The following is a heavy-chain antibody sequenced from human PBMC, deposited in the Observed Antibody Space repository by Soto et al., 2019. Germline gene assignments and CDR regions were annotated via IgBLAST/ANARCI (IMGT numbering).Heavy chain of an antibody. V-gene: IGHV1-69*01. CDR3: ARRTGTTGTTSASSYYYGMDV. CDR1: GGTFSSYA. J-gene: IGHJ6*02. D-gene: IGHD1-1*01. Sequence: QVQLVQSGAEVKKPGSSVKVSCKASGGTFSSYAISWVRQAPGQGLEWMGGIIPIFGTANYAQKFQGRVTITADESTSTAYMVLSSLRSEDTAVHYCARRTGTTGTTSASSYYYGMDVWGQGTTVTVSS. CDR2: IIPIFGTA.